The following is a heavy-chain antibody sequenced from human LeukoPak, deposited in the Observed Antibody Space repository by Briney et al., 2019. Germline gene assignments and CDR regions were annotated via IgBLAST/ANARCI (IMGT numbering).Heavy chain of an antibody. D-gene: IGHD2-2*01. CDR3: ARGDQLL. CDR1: GGSISSGGYS. J-gene: IGHJ4*02. Sequence: SQTLSLTCAVSGGSISSGGYSWSWIRQPPGKGLEWIGYIYHSGSTYYNPSLKSRVTISVDRSKSQFSLELSSVTAADTAVYYCARGDQLLWGQGTLVTVSS. CDR2: IYHSGST. V-gene: IGHV4-30-2*01.